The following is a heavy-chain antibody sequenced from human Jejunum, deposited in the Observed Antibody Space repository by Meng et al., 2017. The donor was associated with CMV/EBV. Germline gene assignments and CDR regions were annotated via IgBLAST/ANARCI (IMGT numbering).Heavy chain of an antibody. J-gene: IGHJ4*02. CDR2: IYTGGST. Sequence: SGFKAASIYLIWVSRGSGKGREWVSTIYTGGSTFYTDAVEGRFAISRDTSKNTLYLQMNSLRPEDTAIYYCAKGEGRPHYYFDYWGQGTLVTVSS. CDR1: GFKAASIY. V-gene: IGHV3-53*01. CDR3: AKGEGRPHYYFDY. D-gene: IGHD1-26*01.